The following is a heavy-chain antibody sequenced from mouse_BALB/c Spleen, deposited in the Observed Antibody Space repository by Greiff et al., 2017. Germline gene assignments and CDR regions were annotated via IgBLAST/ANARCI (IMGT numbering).Heavy chain of an antibody. J-gene: IGHJ4*01. CDR2: ISYSGST. V-gene: IGHV3-2*02. CDR1: GYSITSDYA. Sequence: VQLQQSGPGLVKPSQSLSLTCTVTGYSITSDYAWNWIRQFPGNKLEWMGYISYSGSTSYNPSLKSRISITRDTSKNQFFLQLNSVTTEDTATYYCARKEEAGAMDYWGQGTSVTVSS. CDR3: ARKEEAGAMDY. D-gene: IGHD3-2*02.